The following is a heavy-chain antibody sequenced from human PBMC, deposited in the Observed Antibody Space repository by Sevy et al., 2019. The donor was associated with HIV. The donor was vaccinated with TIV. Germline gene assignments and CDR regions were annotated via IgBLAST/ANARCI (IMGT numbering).Heavy chain of an antibody. CDR1: GIIFTSPG. J-gene: IGHJ6*02. CDR3: AKDFTGYNGMDV. CDR2: ISYHGRDK. Sequence: GGSLRLSCVVSGIIFTSPGMHWVPQAPGKGLEWVAVISYHGRDKFYADSVKGRFTISRDNSKNILYLQMNGLRIEDTAVYYCAKDFTGYNGMDVWGQGTMVTVSS. V-gene: IGHV3-30*18. D-gene: IGHD3-9*01.